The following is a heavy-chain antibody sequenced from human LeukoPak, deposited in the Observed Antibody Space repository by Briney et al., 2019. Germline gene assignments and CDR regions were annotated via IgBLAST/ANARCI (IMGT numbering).Heavy chain of an antibody. D-gene: IGHD3-10*01. V-gene: IGHV3-23*01. CDR2: ISGSGGST. CDR3: AKPRRGGSGISAFDY. Sequence: GGSLRLSCAASGFTFSSYGMSWVRQAPGKGLEWVSAISGSGGSTYYADSVKGRSTISRDNSKNTLYLQMNSLRAEDTAVYYCAKPRRGGSGISAFDYWGQGTLVTVSS. J-gene: IGHJ4*02. CDR1: GFTFSSYG.